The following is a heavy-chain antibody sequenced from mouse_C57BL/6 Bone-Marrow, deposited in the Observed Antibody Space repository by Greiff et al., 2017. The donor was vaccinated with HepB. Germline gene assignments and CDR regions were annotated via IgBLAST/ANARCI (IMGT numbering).Heavy chain of an antibody. Sequence: QVQLKESGAELVRPGASVTLSCKASGYTFTDYEMHWVKQTPVHGLEWIGAIDPETGGTAYNQKFKGKAILTADKSSSTAYMELRSLTSEDSAVYYCTRRGVPSFAYWGPETLCTVSA. J-gene: IGHJ3*01. V-gene: IGHV1-15*01. CDR2: IDPETGGT. CDR3: TRRGVPSFAY. CDR1: GYTFTDYE.